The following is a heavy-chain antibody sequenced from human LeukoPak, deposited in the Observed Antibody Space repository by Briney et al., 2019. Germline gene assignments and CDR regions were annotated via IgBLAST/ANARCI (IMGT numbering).Heavy chain of an antibody. V-gene: IGHV1-8*01. CDR3: ARGSRGRWSSSWYR. Sequence: ASVKVSCKASGYTFTSYDINWVRQATGQGLEWMGWMNPNSGNTGYAQKFQGRVTMTRNTSISTAYMEPSSLRSEDTAVYYCARGSRGRWSSSWYRWGQGTLVTVSS. CDR1: GYTFTSYD. J-gene: IGHJ4*02. CDR2: MNPNSGNT. D-gene: IGHD6-13*01.